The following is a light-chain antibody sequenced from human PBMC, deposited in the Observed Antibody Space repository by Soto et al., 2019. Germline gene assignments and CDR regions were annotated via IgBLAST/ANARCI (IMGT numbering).Light chain of an antibody. CDR1: SPNLGSNH. CDR2: RNY. V-gene: IGLV1-47*01. J-gene: IGLJ3*02. CDR3: GAWDDSLSGWV. Sequence: QSVLTQPPSASETPGQRVTISCSGTSPNLGSNHVYWYQHLPGTAPKLLIYRNYLRPSGVPDRFSASQSATSASLAISGLRSDDEADYYCGAWDDSLSGWVFGGGTKLTVL.